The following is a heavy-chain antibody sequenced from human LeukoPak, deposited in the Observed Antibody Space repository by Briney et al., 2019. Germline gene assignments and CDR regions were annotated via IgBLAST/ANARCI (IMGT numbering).Heavy chain of an antibody. CDR3: ARDPWSGSYQGYFDY. D-gene: IGHD1-26*01. V-gene: IGHV1-2*02. J-gene: IGHJ4*02. CDR2: INPNSGGT. CDR1: GYTFTGYY. Sequence: ASVKVSCTASGYTFTGYYMHWVRQAPGQGLEWMGWINPNSGGTNYAQKFQGRVTMTRDTSISTAYMELSRLRSDDTAVYYCARDPWSGSYQGYFDYWGQGTLVTVSS.